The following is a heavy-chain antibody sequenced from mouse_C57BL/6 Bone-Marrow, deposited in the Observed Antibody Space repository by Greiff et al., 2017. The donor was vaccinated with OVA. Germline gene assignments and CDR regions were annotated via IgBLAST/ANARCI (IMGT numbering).Heavy chain of an antibody. V-gene: IGHV2-5*01. D-gene: IGHD2-1*01. CDR1: GFSLTSYG. J-gene: IGHJ4*01. CDR3: AKKLYNYYAMDY. Sequence: QVQLQQSGPGLVQPSQRLSITCTVSGFSLTSYGVHWVRQSPGKGLEWLGVIGRGGSTDYNAAFMSRLSITKDNSKSQVFFKMNSLQADDTAIYYCAKKLYNYYAMDYWGQVTSVTVSS. CDR2: IGRGGST.